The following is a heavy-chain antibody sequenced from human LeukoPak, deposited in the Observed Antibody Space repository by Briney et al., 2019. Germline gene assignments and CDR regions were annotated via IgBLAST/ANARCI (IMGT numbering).Heavy chain of an antibody. CDR2: NDYTRGA. D-gene: IGHD3-22*01. CDR3: ARNGPHYYDNSGYLDS. J-gene: IGHJ4*02. V-gene: IGHV4-59*12. Sequence: SETLSLTRTVSGGSISSYYWSWIRQPPGRGLEWIGNNDYTRGANYIHSLKSRVSILVDTSKNQFSLKLISVTAADTAVYFCARNGPHYYDNSGYLDSWGQGALVTVSS. CDR1: GGSISSYY.